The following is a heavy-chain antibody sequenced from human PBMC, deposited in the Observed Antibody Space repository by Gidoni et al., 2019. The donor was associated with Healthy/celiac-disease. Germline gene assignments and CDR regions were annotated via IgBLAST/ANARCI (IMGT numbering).Heavy chain of an antibody. CDR3: ARTPSSSYYYYGMDV. CDR2: INPSGGST. D-gene: IGHD6-6*01. V-gene: IGHV1-46*01. J-gene: IGHJ6*02. CDR1: GYTFTSYY. Sequence: QVQLVQSGAEVKKPGASVKVSCKASGYTFTSYYMHWVRQAPGQGLEWMGIINPSGGSTSYAQKFQGRVTMTRDTSTSTVYMELSSLRSEDTAVYYCARTPSSSYYYYGMDVWGQGTTVTVSS.